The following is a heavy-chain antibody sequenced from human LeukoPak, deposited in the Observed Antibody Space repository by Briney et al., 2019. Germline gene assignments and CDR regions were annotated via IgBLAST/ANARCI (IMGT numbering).Heavy chain of an antibody. CDR3: ARDNSPSDGYILFDD. V-gene: IGHV3-53*01. CDR2: IYPNGYT. Sequence: AGGSLRLSCAASGFTVSGDYMNWVRQAPGKGLEWVSIIYPNGYTYYADSVKGRFTISRDNSKNTLYLQMNSLRAEDTALYFCARDNSPSDGYILFDDWGQGTLVTVSS. CDR1: GFTVSGDY. J-gene: IGHJ5*02. D-gene: IGHD5-24*01.